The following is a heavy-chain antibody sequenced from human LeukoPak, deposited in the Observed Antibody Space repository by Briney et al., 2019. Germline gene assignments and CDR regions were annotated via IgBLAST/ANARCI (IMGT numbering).Heavy chain of an antibody. J-gene: IGHJ4*02. V-gene: IGHV5-51*01. CDR3: ARRESGSYFN. D-gene: IGHD1-26*01. CDR2: IYPSDSDT. Sequence: GESLKISCQGSGYSFSSYWIGWVRQMPGKGLEWMAIIYPSDSDTTYSPSFQGQVTVSVDKPINTAYLQWSSLKASDTAMYYYARRESGSYFNWGQGTLVTVSS. CDR1: GYSFSSYW.